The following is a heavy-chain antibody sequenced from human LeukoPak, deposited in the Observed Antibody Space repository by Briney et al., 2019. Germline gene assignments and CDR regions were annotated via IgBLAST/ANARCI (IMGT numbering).Heavy chain of an antibody. CDR1: GFTLSSYS. CDR3: ARDRGYDFWSGLFDY. J-gene: IGHJ4*02. CDR2: ISSSSSYI. D-gene: IGHD3-3*01. V-gene: IGHV3-21*01. Sequence: GGSLRLSCAASGFTLSSYSMNWVRQAPGKGLEWVSSISSSSSYIYYADSVKGRFTISRDNAKTSLYLQMNSLRAEDTAVYYCARDRGYDFWSGLFDYWGQGTLVTVSS.